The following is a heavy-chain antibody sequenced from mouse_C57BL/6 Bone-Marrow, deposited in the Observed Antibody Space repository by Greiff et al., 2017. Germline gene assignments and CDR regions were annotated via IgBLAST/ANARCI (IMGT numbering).Heavy chain of an antibody. V-gene: IGHV3-6*01. CDR2: IRYDGSN. J-gene: IGHJ2*01. Sequence: EVQLQQSGPGLVKPSQSLSLTCSVTGYSITSGYYWNWIRQFPGNKLEWMGYIRYDGSNNYNPSLKNRISITRDTSKHQFFLKLNSVTTEDTDTYYCARAHYYGSSYYDYWGQGTTLTVSS. D-gene: IGHD1-1*01. CDR1: GYSITSGYY. CDR3: ARAHYYGSSYYDY.